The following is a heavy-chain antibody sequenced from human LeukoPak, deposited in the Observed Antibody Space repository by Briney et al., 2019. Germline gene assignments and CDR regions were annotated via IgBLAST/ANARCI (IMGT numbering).Heavy chain of an antibody. Sequence: GGSLRLSCAASGFTFSSYGMHWVRQTPGKGLMWVSRIESNGLTLYADSVRDRFTISRDNAKNTVYLQMNSLRADDTAMYYCARAVTYFYGSVTYDWFESWGRGTLVTVSS. CDR3: ARAVTYFYGSVTYDWFES. D-gene: IGHD3-10*01. V-gene: IGHV3-74*01. CDR1: GFTFSSYG. CDR2: IESNGLT. J-gene: IGHJ5*01.